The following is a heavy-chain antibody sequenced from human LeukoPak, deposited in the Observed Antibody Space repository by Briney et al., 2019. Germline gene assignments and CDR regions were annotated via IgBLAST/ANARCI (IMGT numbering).Heavy chain of an antibody. CDR1: GGSFSGYY. CDR2: INHSGST. Sequence: PSETLSLTCAVYGGSFSGYYWSWIRQPPGKGLEWIGEINHSGSTNYNPSPKSRVTISVDTSKNQFSLKLSSVTAADTAVYYCARGPLYYDFWSGYWYYWGQGTLVTVSS. CDR3: ARGPLYYDFWSGYWYY. V-gene: IGHV4-34*01. D-gene: IGHD3-3*01. J-gene: IGHJ4*02.